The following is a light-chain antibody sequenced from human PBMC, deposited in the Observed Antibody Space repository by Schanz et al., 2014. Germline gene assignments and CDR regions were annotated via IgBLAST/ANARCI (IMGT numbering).Light chain of an antibody. CDR2: AAS. Sequence: DVLMTQSPASVSASVGDRVTITCRASQDISSWLAWYQQKPGRAPKLLIYAASSLQSGVPSRFSGSGSGTDFTLTISSLQSEDFAVYYCQQYNNWPPLTFGGGTKVEIK. J-gene: IGKJ4*01. V-gene: IGKV1-12*01. CDR1: QDISSW. CDR3: QQYNNWPPLT.